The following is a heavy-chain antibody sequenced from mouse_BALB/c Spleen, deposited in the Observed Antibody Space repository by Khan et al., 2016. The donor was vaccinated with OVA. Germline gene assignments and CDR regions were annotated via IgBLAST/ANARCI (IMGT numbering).Heavy chain of an antibody. V-gene: IGHV1-20*02. CDR2: INPHIGET. J-gene: IGHJ2*01. D-gene: IGHD1-1*01. Sequence: VQLQQSGPELVRPGASVKISCKASGYSFTGYFMNWVMQSHGKSLEWIGRINPHIGETFYNQRFKDKATLTVDESSNTAYMELRSLAAEASAVYYCTRIYRSDFDYWGQGTTLTVSS. CDR1: GYSFTGYF. CDR3: TRIYRSDFDY.